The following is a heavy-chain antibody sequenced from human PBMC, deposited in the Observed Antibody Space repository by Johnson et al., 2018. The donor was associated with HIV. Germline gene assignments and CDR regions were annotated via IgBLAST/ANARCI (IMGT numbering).Heavy chain of an antibody. CDR3: ARDGGINYFGVVTPEAFDI. D-gene: IGHD3-3*01. Sequence: QVQLVESGGGVVQPGRSLSLSCAASGFTFSSYAMNWVRQAPGKGLEWVAVISYDGSDKDYADSVKGRFTISRDSSKNTLYLQMNSLIAEDTAVYYCARDGGINYFGVVTPEAFDIWGQGTMVTVSS. J-gene: IGHJ3*02. V-gene: IGHV3-30*04. CDR2: ISYDGSDK. CDR1: GFTFSSYA.